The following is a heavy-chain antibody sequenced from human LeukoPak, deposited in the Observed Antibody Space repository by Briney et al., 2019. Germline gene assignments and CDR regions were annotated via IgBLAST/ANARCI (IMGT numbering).Heavy chain of an antibody. J-gene: IGHJ4*02. CDR3: ARGSTYYDSSGQVPFDY. CDR1: GFIFSSYS. V-gene: IGHV3-23*01. CDR2: ITGSGGNT. Sequence: QSGGSLRLSCAASGFIFSSYSMSWVRQAPGMGLEWVSVITGSGGNTYYADSVKGRFTISKDNSKNSLYLQMNSLRAEDTAVYYCARGSTYYDSSGQVPFDYWGQGTLVTVSS. D-gene: IGHD3-22*01.